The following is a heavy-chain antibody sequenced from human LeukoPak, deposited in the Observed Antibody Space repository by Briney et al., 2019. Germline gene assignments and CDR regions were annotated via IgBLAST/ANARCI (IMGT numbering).Heavy chain of an antibody. CDR3: AKGSSRTYYYYYMDV. CDR2: ISGSGGST. Sequence: PGGSPRLSCAASGFTFSSYAMSWVRQAPGKGLEWVSAISGSGGSTYYADSVKGRFTISRDNSKNTLYLQMNSLRAEDTAVYYCAKGSSRTYYYYYMDVWGKGTTVTVSS. D-gene: IGHD2-2*01. CDR1: GFTFSSYA. V-gene: IGHV3-23*01. J-gene: IGHJ6*03.